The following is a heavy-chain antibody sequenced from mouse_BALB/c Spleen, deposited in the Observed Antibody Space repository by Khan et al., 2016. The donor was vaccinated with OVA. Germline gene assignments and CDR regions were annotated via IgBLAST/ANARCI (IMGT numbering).Heavy chain of an antibody. J-gene: IGHJ4*01. V-gene: IGHV3-2*02. CDR3: ARSLYYGYGYALDC. Sequence: EVQLQESGPGLVKPSQSLSLTCTVTGYSITSDYAWNWIRQFPGNKLEWMGYISSTGGTSYNPSLKSRISITRDTSKNQFFLQLKSVTAEDKATYYCARSLYYGYGYALDCWGRGTLVTVSS. CDR2: ISSTGGT. CDR1: GYSITSDYA. D-gene: IGHD2-2*01.